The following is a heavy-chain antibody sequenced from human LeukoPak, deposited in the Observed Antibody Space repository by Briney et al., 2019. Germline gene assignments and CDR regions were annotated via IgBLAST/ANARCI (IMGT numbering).Heavy chain of an antibody. Sequence: GASVKVSCKASGYTFTSYYMHWVRQAPGQGLEWMGIINPSGGSTSYAQKFQGRVTMTRDMSTSTVYMELSSLRSEDTAVYYCARGMVVVAAKPDAFDIWGQGTMVTVSS. J-gene: IGHJ3*02. CDR2: INPSGGST. CDR1: GYTFTSYY. D-gene: IGHD2-15*01. V-gene: IGHV1-46*01. CDR3: ARGMVVVAAKPDAFDI.